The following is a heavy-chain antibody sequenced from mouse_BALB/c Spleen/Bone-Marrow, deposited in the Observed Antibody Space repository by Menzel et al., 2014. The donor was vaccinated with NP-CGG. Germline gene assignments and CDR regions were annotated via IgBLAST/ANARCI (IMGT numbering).Heavy chain of an antibody. D-gene: IGHD1-1*01. CDR3: ASITTVEADYAMDD. V-gene: IGHV2-6-7*01. CDR1: GFSLTGYG. Sequence: VHLVESGPGLVAPSQSLSITCTVSGFSLTGYGVNWVRQPPGKGLEWLGMIWGDGSTDYNSALKSSLSISKNNSKSQIVLKMNSVKTDDTARYYCASITTVEADYAMDDWGQGTPVTVSS. J-gene: IGHJ4*01. CDR2: IWGDGST.